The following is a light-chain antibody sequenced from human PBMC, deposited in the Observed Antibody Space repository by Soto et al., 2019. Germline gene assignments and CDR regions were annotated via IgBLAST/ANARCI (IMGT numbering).Light chain of an antibody. Sequence: QSALTQPASVSGSPGQSITISCTGTSSDVGGYNYVSWYQKHPGKAPKLMIYDVSNRPSGVSNRFSGSKSGNTASLTISGRQAEDEADYYCSSYTSSSTSVVFGGGTKLTVL. CDR2: DVS. CDR1: SSDVGGYNY. CDR3: SSYTSSSTSVV. V-gene: IGLV2-14*01. J-gene: IGLJ2*01.